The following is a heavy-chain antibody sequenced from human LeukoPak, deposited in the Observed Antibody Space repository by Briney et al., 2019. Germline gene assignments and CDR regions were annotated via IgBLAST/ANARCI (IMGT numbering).Heavy chain of an antibody. Sequence: GGSLRLSCAASGFTFSNAWMTWVRQAPGKGLEWVGRIKSKTDGGTTDYAAPVKGRFTISREDSQNTLYLQMNSLKTEDTAVYYCTTDLGITMVRGVIGDAFDIWGQGTMVTVSS. D-gene: IGHD3-10*01. CDR3: TTDLGITMVRGVIGDAFDI. CDR1: GFTFSNAW. V-gene: IGHV3-15*01. CDR2: IKSKTDGGTT. J-gene: IGHJ3*02.